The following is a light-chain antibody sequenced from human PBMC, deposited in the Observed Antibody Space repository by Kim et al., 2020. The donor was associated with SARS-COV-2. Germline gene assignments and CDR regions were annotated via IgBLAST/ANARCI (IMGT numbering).Light chain of an antibody. CDR2: AAT. Sequence: SVGKRANTTCRASQSISSYLAWYQQQPEKATKLLIYAATIVKSGAPSRCRGSGAATDSSPTISSLQPEDFATYYCQQLNSYPPITFGEGTKVDIK. CDR1: QSISSY. V-gene: IGKV1-9*01. J-gene: IGKJ4*01. CDR3: QQLNSYPPIT.